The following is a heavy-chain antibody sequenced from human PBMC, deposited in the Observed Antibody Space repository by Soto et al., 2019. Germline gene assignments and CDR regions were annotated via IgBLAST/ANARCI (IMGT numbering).Heavy chain of an antibody. CDR1: GFSFSDYY. J-gene: IGHJ5*01. D-gene: IGHD3-10*02. V-gene: IGHV3-11*01. CDR2: ISGSGDNI. CDR3: VIGAFITCNYVDWFDA. Sequence: QVQLVESGGGLVKPGGSLRVSCAASGFSFSDYYMTWIRQAPGKGLEWGSYISGSGDNIHYSDSVKGRVTITRDNAKNSLDLQMDSLRVEDTAVYYCVIGAFITCNYVDWFDACGHGTLVTVSS.